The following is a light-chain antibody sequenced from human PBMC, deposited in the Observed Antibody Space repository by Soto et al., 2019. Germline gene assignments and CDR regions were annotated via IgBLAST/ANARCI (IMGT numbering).Light chain of an antibody. CDR3: QKYNNWPPTT. V-gene: IGKV3-15*01. CDR2: GAS. J-gene: IGKJ5*01. CDR1: QSVSSN. Sequence: EIVMTQSPATLSVSPGERATLSCRASQSVSSNLAWYQQKPGQAPRLLIYGASTRATGIPDRFSGSGSGTEFTLTISRLQSEDFAVYYCQKYNNWPPTTVGQGTRLEIK.